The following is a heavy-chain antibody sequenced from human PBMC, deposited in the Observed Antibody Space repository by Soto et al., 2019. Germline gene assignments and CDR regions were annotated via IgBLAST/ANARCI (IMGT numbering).Heavy chain of an antibody. Sequence: GGSLRLSCAASGFTFSSYAMHWVRQAPGKGLEWVAVISYDGSNKFYADSVKGRFTISRDNSKNTLYLQMNSLRAEDTAVYYCERDWHDYGMDVWGQGTTVTVSS. CDR3: ERDWHDYGMDV. V-gene: IGHV3-30-3*01. J-gene: IGHJ6*02. CDR2: ISYDGSNK. CDR1: GFTFSSYA.